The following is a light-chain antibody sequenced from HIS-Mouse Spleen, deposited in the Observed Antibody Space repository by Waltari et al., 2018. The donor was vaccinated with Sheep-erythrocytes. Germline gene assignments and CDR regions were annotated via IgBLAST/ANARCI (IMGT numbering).Light chain of an antibody. CDR2: DAS. V-gene: IGKV1-13*02. CDR3: QQFNSYLYT. J-gene: IGKJ2*01. Sequence: AIQLTQSPSSLSASVGDRVTITCRASQGISSALAWYPQKPGKAPKLLIYDASSLESGVPSRFSGSGSETDFTLTISSLQPEDFATYYCQQFNSYLYTFGQGTKLEIK. CDR1: QGISSA.